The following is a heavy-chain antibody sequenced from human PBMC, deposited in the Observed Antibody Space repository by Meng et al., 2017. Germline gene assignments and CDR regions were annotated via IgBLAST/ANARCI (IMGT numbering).Heavy chain of an antibody. Sequence: VQLVQSGAGVKRPASSVKVSCKASGDTFSSFAISWVRQAPGQGLEWMGGIIPIFGTANYAQKFQGRVTITADESTSTAYMELSSLRSEDTAVYYCARSFSRATWERDDWGQGTLVTVSS. CDR2: IIPIFGTA. V-gene: IGHV1-69*01. CDR3: ARSFSRATWERDD. CDR1: GDTFSSFA. J-gene: IGHJ4*02. D-gene: IGHD1-26*01.